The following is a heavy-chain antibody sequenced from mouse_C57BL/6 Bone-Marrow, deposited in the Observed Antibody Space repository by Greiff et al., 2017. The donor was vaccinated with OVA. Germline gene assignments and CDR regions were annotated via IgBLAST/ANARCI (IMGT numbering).Heavy chain of an antibody. J-gene: IGHJ3*01. CDR1: GFSLTSYG. Sequence: QVQLQQPGPGLVQPSQSLSITCTVSGFSLTSYGVHWVRQSPGKGLEWLGVIWSGGSTDYNAAFISRLSISKDNSKSQVFFKMNSLQADDTAIYYCASYYDYVAWFAYWGQGTLVTVSA. V-gene: IGHV2-2*01. CDR2: IWSGGST. D-gene: IGHD2-4*01. CDR3: ASYYDYVAWFAY.